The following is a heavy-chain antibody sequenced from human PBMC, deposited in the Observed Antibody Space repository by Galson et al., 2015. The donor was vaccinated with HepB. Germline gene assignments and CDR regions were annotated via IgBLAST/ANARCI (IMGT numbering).Heavy chain of an antibody. CDR3: AQDLTYYYGSGSYFVGMDA. V-gene: IGHV3-9*01. D-gene: IGHD3-10*01. Sequence: SLRLSCAASGFTFEDYAMHWVRQVPGKGLEWVSGISWKSDFTGYADSVRGRFTISRDNAKYSLYLQMNSLRTEDTALYYCAQDLTYYYGSGSYFVGMDAWGQGTTVTGS. J-gene: IGHJ6*02. CDR2: ISWKSDFT. CDR1: GFTFEDYA.